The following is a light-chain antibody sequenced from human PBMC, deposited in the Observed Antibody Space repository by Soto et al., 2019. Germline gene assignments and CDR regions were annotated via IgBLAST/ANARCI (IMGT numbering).Light chain of an antibody. J-gene: IGKJ2*01. V-gene: IGKV1-6*01. Sequence: AIQMTQSPSSLSASVGARVTITLRASQGIRNDLGWYQQKPGKAPKLLIYAASSLQSGVPSRFSGSGSGTDFTLTISSLQPEDFATYYCLQDYNYPYTFGQGTKVDIK. CDR3: LQDYNYPYT. CDR2: AAS. CDR1: QGIRND.